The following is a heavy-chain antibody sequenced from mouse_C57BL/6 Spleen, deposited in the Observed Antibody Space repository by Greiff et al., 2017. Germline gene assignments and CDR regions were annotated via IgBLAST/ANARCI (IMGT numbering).Heavy chain of an antibody. Sequence: QVQLKQSGPELVRPGVSVKISCKGSGYTFTDYAMHWVKQSHAKSLEWIGVISTYYGDASYNQKFKDKATMTVDKSSSTAYMELARLTSEDSAVYYCAREDYYGSSYLWYFDVWGTGTTVTVSS. CDR1: GYTFTDYA. CDR2: ISTYYGDA. CDR3: AREDYYGSSYLWYFDV. D-gene: IGHD1-1*01. J-gene: IGHJ1*03. V-gene: IGHV1-67*01.